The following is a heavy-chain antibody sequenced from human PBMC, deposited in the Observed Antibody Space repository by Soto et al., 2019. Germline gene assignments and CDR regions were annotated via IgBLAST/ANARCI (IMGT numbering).Heavy chain of an antibody. CDR3: AREVYYDFWSGFNTQPYYFDD. CDR2: ISDDGSNT. Sequence: GGSLRLSCAASGFTFSKYTMHWVRQAPGKGLEWVAAISDDGSNTYYADSVKGRFTISRDNSKNTLYLQMNSLSNEDTAVHYCAREVYYDFWSGFNTQPYYFDDWGQGTLVTVSS. J-gene: IGHJ4*02. CDR1: GFTFSKYT. V-gene: IGHV3-30-3*01. D-gene: IGHD3-3*01.